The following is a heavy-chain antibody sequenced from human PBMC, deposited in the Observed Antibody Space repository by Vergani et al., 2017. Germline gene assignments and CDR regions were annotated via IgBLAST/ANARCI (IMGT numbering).Heavy chain of an antibody. Sequence: QMQLVQSGPEAKKPGTSVTVSCKASGFTLTRSAVQWVRQARGQRLEWIGWIVVGSGNTNYAQKFQERVTITRDMSTSTAYMELSSLRSEDTAVYYCAADNDFWSGHYAFDIWGQGTLVTVSS. V-gene: IGHV1-58*01. CDR1: GFTLTRSA. D-gene: IGHD3-3*01. CDR2: IVVGSGNT. CDR3: AADNDFWSGHYAFDI. J-gene: IGHJ4*02.